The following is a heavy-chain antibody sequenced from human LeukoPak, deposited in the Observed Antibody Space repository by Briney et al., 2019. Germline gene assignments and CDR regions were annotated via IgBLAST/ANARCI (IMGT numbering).Heavy chain of an antibody. V-gene: IGHV4-59*01. D-gene: IGHD1-26*01. CDR2: IYYSGST. J-gene: IGHJ4*02. CDR3: ARGAHSGSFDY. CDR1: GGSINNYY. Sequence: SETLSLTCTVSGGSINNYYWNWIRQPPGKGLEWIGYIYYSGSTNYNPSLKSRVTISVDTSKNQFSLKLSSVTAADTAVYYCARGAHSGSFDYWGQGTLVTVSS.